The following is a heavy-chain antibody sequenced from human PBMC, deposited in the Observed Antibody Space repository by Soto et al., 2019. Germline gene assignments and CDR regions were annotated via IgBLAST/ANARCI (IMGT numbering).Heavy chain of an antibody. CDR1: GGSINSGGYC. V-gene: IGHV4-31*03. CDR3: SRGILV. Sequence: QVQLQESGPGLVKPSQTLSLTCTVTGGSINSGGYCWSWIRQHPGKGLDWIGCISYGGSTSYNPSLKSRVTISVDTSKNQFSLKLTSVTAADTAVYYCSRGILVWGQGALITVSS. J-gene: IGHJ4*02. D-gene: IGHD5-18*01. CDR2: ISYGGST.